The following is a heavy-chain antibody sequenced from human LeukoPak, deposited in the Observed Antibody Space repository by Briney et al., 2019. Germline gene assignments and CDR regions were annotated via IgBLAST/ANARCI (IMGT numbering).Heavy chain of an antibody. CDR2: INTDGSST. CDR3: ARDRYCTTTRCSDY. CDR1: GFTFSSYW. D-gene: IGHD2-2*01. J-gene: IGHJ4*02. V-gene: IGHV3-74*03. Sequence: GGSLRLSCAASGFTFSSYWMHWVRQAPGKGLVWVSRINTDGSSTTYADSVKGRFTISRDNAKNTLYLEMNSLRAEDTAVYYCARDRYCTTTRCSDYWGQGTLVTVSS.